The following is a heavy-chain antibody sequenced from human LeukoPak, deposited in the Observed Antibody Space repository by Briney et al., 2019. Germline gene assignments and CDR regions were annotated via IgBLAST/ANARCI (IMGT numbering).Heavy chain of an antibody. Sequence: GGSLRLSCAASGFTFSNYGMHWVRQAPGKGLEWVAVISYDGSNKYYADSVKGRLTISRDNSKNTLYLQMNSLRAEDTAVYYCAKEGSDAFDIWGQGTMVTVSS. V-gene: IGHV3-30*18. J-gene: IGHJ3*02. CDR2: ISYDGSNK. CDR3: AKEGSDAFDI. CDR1: GFTFSNYG.